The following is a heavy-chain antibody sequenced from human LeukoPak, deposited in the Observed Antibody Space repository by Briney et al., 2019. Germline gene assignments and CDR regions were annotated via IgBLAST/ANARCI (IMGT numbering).Heavy chain of an antibody. CDR3: ERVDWFDP. CDR1: GYSFTSYW. Sequence: GESLKISCKGSGYSFTSYWIGWVRQMPGKGLEWMGTDDSLTRYSPSFQGQVIMSADKPISTAYLQWSSLKASDCAMYNCERVDWFDPWGRGTLVTVSS. V-gene: IGHV5-51*04. J-gene: IGHJ5*02. CDR2: DDSLT.